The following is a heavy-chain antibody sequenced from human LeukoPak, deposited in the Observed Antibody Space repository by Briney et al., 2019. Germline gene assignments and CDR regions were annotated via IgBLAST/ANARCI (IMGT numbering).Heavy chain of an antibody. J-gene: IGHJ4*02. CDR3: ARELRTFDS. D-gene: IGHD3-16*01. Sequence: PGGSLRLSCAVSGFPFSIYEMNWVRQAPGKGLEWVSNIGSSGAAIYYADSVRGRFTISRDNAKNSLYLQMNSLRAEDTAVYYCARELRTFDSWGQGTLVTVSS. CDR2: IGSSGAAI. CDR1: GFPFSIYE. V-gene: IGHV3-48*03.